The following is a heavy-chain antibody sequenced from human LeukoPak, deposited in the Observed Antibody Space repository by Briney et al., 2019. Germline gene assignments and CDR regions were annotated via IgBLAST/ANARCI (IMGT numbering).Heavy chain of an antibody. CDR2: IRTKANSYAT. CDR3: TRHQGAGGSGVDY. J-gene: IGHJ4*02. Sequence: GGSLRLSSAASGFIFSGSAMHWVRQASGKGLEWVGRIRTKANSYATTYAASMKGRFTISRDDSKNTAYLQMNSLKTEAPAVYYCTRHQGAGGSGVDYWGQGTLVTVSS. V-gene: IGHV3-73*01. CDR1: GFIFSGSA. D-gene: IGHD2-15*01.